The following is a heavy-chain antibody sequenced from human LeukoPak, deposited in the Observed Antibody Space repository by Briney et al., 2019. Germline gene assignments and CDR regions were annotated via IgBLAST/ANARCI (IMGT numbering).Heavy chain of an antibody. CDR2: INHSGST. CDR3: ASGGVAAVDY. J-gene: IGHJ4*02. D-gene: IGHD6-13*01. Sequence: SETLSLTCAVYGGSFSGYYWSWIRQPPGKGLEWIGEINHSGSTNYNPSLKSRVTISVDTSKNQFSLKLSSVTAADTAVYYCASGGVAAVDYWGQGTLVTVSS. V-gene: IGHV4-34*01. CDR1: GGSFSGYY.